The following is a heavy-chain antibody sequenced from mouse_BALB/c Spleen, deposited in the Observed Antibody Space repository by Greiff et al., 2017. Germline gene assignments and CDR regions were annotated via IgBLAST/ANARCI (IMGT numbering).Heavy chain of an antibody. V-gene: IGHV5-6-3*01. CDR1: GFTFSSYG. J-gene: IGHJ2*01. CDR2: INSNGGST. D-gene: IGHD2-10*02. Sequence: EVKLVESGGGLVQPGGSLKLSCAASGFTFSSYGMSWVRQTPDKRLELVATINSNGGSTYYPDSVKGRFTISRDNAKNTLYLQMSSLKSEDTAMYYCARKEYGNYDYWGQGTTLTVSS. CDR3: ARKEYGNYDY.